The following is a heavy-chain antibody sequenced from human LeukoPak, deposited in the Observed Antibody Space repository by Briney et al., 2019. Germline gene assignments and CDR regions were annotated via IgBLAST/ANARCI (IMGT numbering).Heavy chain of an antibody. J-gene: IGHJ4*02. Sequence: GGSLSLSCAASGFTFSSYSMNWVRQAPGKGLEWVSSISSSSSYIYYADSAKGRFTISRDNAKNSLYLQMNSLRAEDTAVYYCARDARAAAGTFPLDYWGQGTLVTVSS. CDR1: GFTFSSYS. V-gene: IGHV3-21*01. CDR3: ARDARAAAGTFPLDY. CDR2: ISSSSSYI. D-gene: IGHD6-13*01.